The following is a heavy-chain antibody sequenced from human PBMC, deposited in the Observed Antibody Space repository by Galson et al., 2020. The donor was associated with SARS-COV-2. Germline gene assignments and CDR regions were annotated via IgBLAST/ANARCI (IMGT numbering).Heavy chain of an antibody. V-gene: IGHV4-39*07. CDR2: IYYSGST. CDR1: GGSISSSSYY. CDR3: ARDRGYSYGPDY. D-gene: IGHD5-18*01. J-gene: IGHJ4*02. Sequence: ETLSLTCTVSGGSISSSSYYWGWIRQPPGKGLEWIGSIYYSGSTYYNPSLKSRVTISVDTSKNQFSLKLSSVTAADTAVYYCARDRGYSYGPDYWGQGTLVTVSS.